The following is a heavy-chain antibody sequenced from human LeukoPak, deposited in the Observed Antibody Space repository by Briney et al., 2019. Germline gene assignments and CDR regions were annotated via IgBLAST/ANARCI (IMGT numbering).Heavy chain of an antibody. Sequence: GRSLRLSCAASGFTFEDHGMSWVRQAPGKGLEWVSGINWNGGSTGYADSVKGRFTISRDNAKNSLYLQMNSLRAEDTALYYCARALGRVGYFDYWGQGTLVTVSS. CDR3: ARALGRVGYFDY. V-gene: IGHV3-20*04. D-gene: IGHD1-26*01. CDR2: INWNGGST. CDR1: GFTFEDHG. J-gene: IGHJ4*02.